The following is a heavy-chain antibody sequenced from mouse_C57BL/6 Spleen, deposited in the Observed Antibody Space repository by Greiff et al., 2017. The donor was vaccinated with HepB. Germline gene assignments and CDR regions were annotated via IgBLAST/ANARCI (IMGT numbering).Heavy chain of an antibody. J-gene: IGHJ3*01. CDR2: ISYDGSN. CDR3: ARELDYYGSSYPFAY. CDR1: GYSITSGYY. D-gene: IGHD1-1*01. Sequence: EVQRVESGPGLVKPSQSLSLTCSVTGYSITSGYYWNWIRQFPGNKLEWMGYISYDGSNNYNPSLKNRISITRDTSKNQFFLKLNSVTTEDTATYYCARELDYYGSSYPFAYWGQGTLVTVSA. V-gene: IGHV3-6*01.